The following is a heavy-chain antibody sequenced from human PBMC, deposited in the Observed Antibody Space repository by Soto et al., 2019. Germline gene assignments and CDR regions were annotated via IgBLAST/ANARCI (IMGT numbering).Heavy chain of an antibody. Sequence: SETLSLTCTVSGGSISSSSYYWGWIRQPPGKGLEWIGSIYYSGSTYYNPSLKSRVTISVDTSKNQFSLKLSSVTAADTAVYYCARHSRLWFGQAQNYSFDYWGQGTLVTVSS. J-gene: IGHJ4*02. CDR2: IYYSGST. CDR1: GGSISSSSYY. V-gene: IGHV4-39*01. CDR3: ARHSRLWFGQAQNYSFDY. D-gene: IGHD3-10*01.